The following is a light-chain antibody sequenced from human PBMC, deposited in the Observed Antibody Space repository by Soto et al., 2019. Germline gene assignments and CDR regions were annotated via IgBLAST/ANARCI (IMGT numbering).Light chain of an antibody. CDR2: GAS. Sequence: EIVLTQSPGTLSLSPGERATLSCRASQSVSSTYLAWYQQNPGQAPRLLIYGASSSATGIPDRFSGSGSGTDFTLTISRLEPEDFAVYFCEQYGSSSYTFGQGTKLEIK. V-gene: IGKV3-20*01. CDR1: QSVSSTY. CDR3: EQYGSSSYT. J-gene: IGKJ2*01.